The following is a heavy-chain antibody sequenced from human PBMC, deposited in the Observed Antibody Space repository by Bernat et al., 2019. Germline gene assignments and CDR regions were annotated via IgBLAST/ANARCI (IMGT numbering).Heavy chain of an antibody. J-gene: IGHJ4*02. CDR3: ARDLDPSGWRIRLPFDY. Sequence: QVQLVESGGGVVQPGRSLRLSCAASGFTFSSYGMHWVRQAPGKGLEWVAVIWYDGSNKYYADSVKGRFTISRDNSKNTLYLQMNSLRAEDTAVYYCARDLDPSGWRIRLPFDYWGQGTLVTVSS. CDR1: GFTFSSYG. D-gene: IGHD6-19*01. CDR2: IWYDGSNK. V-gene: IGHV3-33*01.